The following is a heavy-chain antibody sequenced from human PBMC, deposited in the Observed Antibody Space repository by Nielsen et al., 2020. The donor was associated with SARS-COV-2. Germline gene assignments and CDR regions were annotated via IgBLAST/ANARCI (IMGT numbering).Heavy chain of an antibody. D-gene: IGHD1-26*01. CDR1: GFSVSGNY. Sequence: GESLKISCAASGFSVSGNYMSWVRQAPGKGLEWVSVIHNDGHTNYADSVKGRFTISRDNSKNTLYLQMNSLRAEDTAVYYCAGAPRLGGAFDIWGQGTMVTVSS. CDR3: AGAPRLGGAFDI. J-gene: IGHJ3*02. CDR2: IHNDGHT. V-gene: IGHV3-66*01.